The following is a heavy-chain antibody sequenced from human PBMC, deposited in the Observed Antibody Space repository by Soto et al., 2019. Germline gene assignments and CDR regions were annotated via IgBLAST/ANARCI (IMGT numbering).Heavy chain of an antibody. Sequence: SETLSLTCNVSGASISSYNYWGWFRQPPGKGLEWIGSIIYSGGIIYNPSLQSRLTLLVDTSKNQFSLKLSSVTAADTAVYYCARGGYCSGGSCYTTPLDYWGQGTLVTVSS. CDR1: GASISSYNY. V-gene: IGHV4-39*07. CDR2: IIYSGGI. D-gene: IGHD2-15*01. CDR3: ARGGYCSGGSCYTTPLDY. J-gene: IGHJ4*02.